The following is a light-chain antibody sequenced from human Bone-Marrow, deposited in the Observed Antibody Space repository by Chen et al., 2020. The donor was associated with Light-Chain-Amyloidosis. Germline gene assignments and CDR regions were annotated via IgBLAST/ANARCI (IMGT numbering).Light chain of an antibody. Sequence: QSVLTQPPSVSAAPGQKVTISFSASNSNIGINYVSWYHQLPGTSPKLLIYENNQRPSAIPVRFSGSKPGTSATLGVAGLLTGDEADYYCETWDSSLTGWMFGGGTKLTVL. J-gene: IGLJ3*02. V-gene: IGLV1-51*02. CDR3: ETWDSSLTGWM. CDR1: NSNIGINY. CDR2: ENN.